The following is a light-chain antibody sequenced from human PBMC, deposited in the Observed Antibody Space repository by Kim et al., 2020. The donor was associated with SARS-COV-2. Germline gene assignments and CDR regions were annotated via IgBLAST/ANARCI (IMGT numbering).Light chain of an antibody. Sequence: SPGQTARSTCSGDALPKQYAYWYQQKPGQAPVLVIYKDSERPSGIPERFSGSSSGTTVTLTISLVQAEDEADYYCQSADSSGTYGVFGGGTQLTVL. CDR3: QSADSSGTYGV. V-gene: IGLV3-25*03. J-gene: IGLJ3*02. CDR2: KDS. CDR1: ALPKQY.